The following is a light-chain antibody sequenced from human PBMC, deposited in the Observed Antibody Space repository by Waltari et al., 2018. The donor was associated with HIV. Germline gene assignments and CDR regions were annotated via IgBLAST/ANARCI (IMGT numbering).Light chain of an antibody. CDR3: QSYDSRLSGSV. CDR1: SSTIGTGSD. CDR2: ANT. Sequence: QSALTQPPSVSGAPGQRVTISCTGTSSTIGTGSDVHLYQQLPGTAPKLLIYANTNRPSGVPDRFSGSKSGTSASMAITGLQAEDEADYYCQSYDSRLSGSVFGGGTKLTVL. V-gene: IGLV1-40*01. J-gene: IGLJ3*02.